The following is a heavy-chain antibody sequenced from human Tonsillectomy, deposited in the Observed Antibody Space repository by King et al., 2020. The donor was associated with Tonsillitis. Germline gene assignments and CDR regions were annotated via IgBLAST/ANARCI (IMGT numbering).Heavy chain of an antibody. V-gene: IGHV3-7*01. CDR3: ARYRAAAATGTRFDY. D-gene: IGHD6-25*01. J-gene: IGHJ4*02. CDR2: IKQDGSEK. CDR1: GFTFSSYW. Sequence: VQLVESGGGLVQPGGSLRLSCAASGFTFSSYWMSWVRQAPGKGLEWVANIKQDGSEKYYVDSVKGRFTISRDNAKNSLYLQMNSLRAEDTAVYYCARYRAAAATGTRFDYWGQGTLVTVSS.